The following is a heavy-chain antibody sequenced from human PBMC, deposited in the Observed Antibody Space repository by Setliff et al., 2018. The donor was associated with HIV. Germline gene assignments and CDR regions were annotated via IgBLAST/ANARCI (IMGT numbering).Heavy chain of an antibody. D-gene: IGHD3-10*01. V-gene: IGHV4-4*09. CDR2: IYTSGSA. CDR3: ARRVDNSGTFPDKNWFDP. J-gene: IGHJ5*02. Sequence: LSLTCSVASDSMSHYFWSWIRQAPGRGLEWIGYIYTSGSATYNPSLESRLTISVDTSRNLFSLNLKSVTAADTAIYYCARRVDNSGTFPDKNWFDPWGQGRQVTVSS. CDR1: SDSMSHYF.